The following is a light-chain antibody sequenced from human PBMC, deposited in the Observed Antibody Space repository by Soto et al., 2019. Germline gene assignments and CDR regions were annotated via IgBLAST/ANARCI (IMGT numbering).Light chain of an antibody. J-gene: IGLJ1*01. V-gene: IGLV2-14*03. CDR2: EVS. CDR1: SSDVGGYNY. CDR3: RSYTASSTLV. Sequence: QSALTQPASVSGSPGQSITISCTGTSSDVGGYNYVSWSQQHPGKAPKLLIYEVSNRPSGVYNRFSGSKSGNTASLTISGLQADDGADYYCRSYTASSTLVFGTGTKLTVL.